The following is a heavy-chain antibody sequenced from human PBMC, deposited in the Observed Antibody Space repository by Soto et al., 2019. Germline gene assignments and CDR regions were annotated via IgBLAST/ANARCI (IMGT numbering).Heavy chain of an antibody. CDR1: GASIGTNNW. V-gene: IGHV4-4*02. CDR2: VYHSGTT. D-gene: IGHD3-3*01. J-gene: IGHJ4*02. Sequence: SETLSLTCAVSGASIGTNNWWSWVRQPPGKGLEWIGEVYHSGTTNCNPSLKSRVTISIDNSKNQFSLRLTSMTAADTAVYYCASYDFWSGYKFDHWGQGTLVTVSS. CDR3: ASYDFWSGYKFDH.